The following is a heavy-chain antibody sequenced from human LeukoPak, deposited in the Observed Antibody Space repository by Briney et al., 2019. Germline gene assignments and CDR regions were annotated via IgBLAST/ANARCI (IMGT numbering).Heavy chain of an antibody. J-gene: IGHJ4*02. CDR1: GYTFTGYY. D-gene: IGHD3-3*01. V-gene: IGHV1-2*02. CDR3: ARINYYDFWSGQFDY. Sequence: ASVKVSCKASGYTFTGYYMHWVRQAPGQGLEWMGWINPNSGGTSYAQKFQGRVTMTRDTSISTAYMELSRLRSDDTAVYYCARINYYDFWSGQFDYWGQGTLVTVSS. CDR2: INPNSGGT.